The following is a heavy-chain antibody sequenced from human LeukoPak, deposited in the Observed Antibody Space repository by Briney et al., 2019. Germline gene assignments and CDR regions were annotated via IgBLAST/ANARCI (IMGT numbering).Heavy chain of an antibody. Sequence: PSETLSLTCTVSGGSIRSHYWSWIRQPPGKGLEWIGYIYYSGSTNYNPSLNSRVTISVDTSKNQFSLKLSSVTAADTAVYYCAREVHFWSGYSLGDYYYYYYMDVWGKGTTVTVSS. CDR2: IYYSGST. D-gene: IGHD3-3*02. CDR1: GGSIRSHY. CDR3: AREVHFWSGYSLGDYYYYYYMDV. V-gene: IGHV4-59*11. J-gene: IGHJ6*03.